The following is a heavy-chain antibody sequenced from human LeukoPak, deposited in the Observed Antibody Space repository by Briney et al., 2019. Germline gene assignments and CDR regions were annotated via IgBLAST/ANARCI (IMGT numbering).Heavy chain of an antibody. D-gene: IGHD3-10*01. Sequence: DPGGSLRLSCAASGFTFSSYEMNWVRQAPGRGLEWVSYISSSGSTIYYADSVKGRFTISRDNAKNSLYLQMNSLRAEDTAVYYCARANYYGSGRAAFDIWGQGTMVTVSS. V-gene: IGHV3-48*03. CDR1: GFTFSSYE. CDR3: ARANYYGSGRAAFDI. CDR2: ISSSGSTI. J-gene: IGHJ3*02.